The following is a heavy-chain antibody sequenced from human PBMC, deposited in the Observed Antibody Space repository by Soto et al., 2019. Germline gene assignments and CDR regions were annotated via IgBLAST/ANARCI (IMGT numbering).Heavy chain of an antibody. J-gene: IGHJ5*02. D-gene: IGHD2-2*01. CDR1: GYTFTGYY. Sequence: QVQLVQPGAEVKKPGASVKVSCKASGYTFTGYYLHWVRQAPGQGLEWMGWINPDSGGTNYAQKFQDWVTMTRDTSITTAYMELSRLRSDDTAVYYCARGIVPTATEYNWFDPWGQGTLVTVSS. CDR2: INPDSGGT. CDR3: ARGIVPTATEYNWFDP. V-gene: IGHV1-2*04.